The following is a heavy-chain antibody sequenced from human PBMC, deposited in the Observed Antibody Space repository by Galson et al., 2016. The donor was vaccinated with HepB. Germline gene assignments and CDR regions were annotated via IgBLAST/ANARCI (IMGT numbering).Heavy chain of an antibody. D-gene: IGHD2/OR15-2a*01. CDR2: TKSDGSIT. V-gene: IGHV3-74*01. Sequence: SLRLSCAASGFTFSSYWMHWVRQAPGKGLVWVSRTKSDGSITNYADSVKGRFTISRDNAKNTQYLQMSSLRAEDTAVYYCARDFYTAADHWGQGTLVTVSS. J-gene: IGHJ4*02. CDR3: ARDFYTAADH. CDR1: GFTFSSYW.